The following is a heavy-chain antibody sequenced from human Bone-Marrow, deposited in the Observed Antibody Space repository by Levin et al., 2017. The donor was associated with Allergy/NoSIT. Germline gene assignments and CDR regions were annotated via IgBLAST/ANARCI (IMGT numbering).Heavy chain of an antibody. V-gene: IGHV3-11*01. CDR2: ISSSGSTI. Sequence: GESLKISCAASGFTFSDYYMSWIRQAPGKGLEWVSYISSSGSTIYYADSVKGRFTISRDNAKNSLYLQMNSLRAEDTAVYYCATRRILPIAAAGNWFDPWGQGTLVTVSS. CDR1: GFTFSDYY. D-gene: IGHD6-13*01. CDR3: ATRRILPIAAAGNWFDP. J-gene: IGHJ5*02.